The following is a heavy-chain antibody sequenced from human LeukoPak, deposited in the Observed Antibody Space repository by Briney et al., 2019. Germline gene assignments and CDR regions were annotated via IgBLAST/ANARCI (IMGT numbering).Heavy chain of an antibody. CDR2: IYHSGST. J-gene: IGHJ5*02. Sequence: PSETLSLXCAVSGYSISSGYYWGWIRQPPRKGLEWIGSIYHSGSTYYNPSLKSRVTISVDTSKNQFSLKLSSVTAADTAVYYCARLPTEEVYDFWSGRVFDPWGQGTLVTVSS. CDR3: ARLPTEEVYDFWSGRVFDP. CDR1: GYSISSGYY. D-gene: IGHD3-3*01. V-gene: IGHV4-38-2*01.